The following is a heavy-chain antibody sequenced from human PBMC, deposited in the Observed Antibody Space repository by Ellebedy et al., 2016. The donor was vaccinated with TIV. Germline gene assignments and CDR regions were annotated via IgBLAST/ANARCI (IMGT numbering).Heavy chain of an antibody. CDR3: ARDSPPDY. CDR1: GFTFSNYA. CDR2: ISYDGNNK. J-gene: IGHJ4*02. Sequence: GGSLRLXCAASGFTFSNYAMDWVRQAPGQGLEWVAVISYDGNNKYYADSVKGRFTISRDNSKNTLYLQMNSLRAEDTAVYYCARDSPPDYWGQGTLVTVSS. V-gene: IGHV3-30-3*01.